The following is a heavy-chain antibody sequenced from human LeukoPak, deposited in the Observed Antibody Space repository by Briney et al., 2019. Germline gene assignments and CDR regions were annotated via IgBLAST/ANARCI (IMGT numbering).Heavy chain of an antibody. CDR3: ARDLGSYYSY. V-gene: IGHV3-30-3*01. Sequence: GGSLRLSSAASGFTFSSYAMHWVRQAPGKGLEWVAVISYDGSNKYYADSVKGRFTISRDNSKNTLYLQMNSLRAEDTAVYYCARDLGSYYSYWGQGTLVTVSS. CDR1: GFTFSSYA. CDR2: ISYDGSNK. D-gene: IGHD1-26*01. J-gene: IGHJ4*02.